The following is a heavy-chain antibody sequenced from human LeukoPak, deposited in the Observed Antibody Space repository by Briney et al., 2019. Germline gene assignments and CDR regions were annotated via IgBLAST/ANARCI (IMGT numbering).Heavy chain of an antibody. V-gene: IGHV1-46*01. CDR1: GYTFTSYY. D-gene: IGHD6-25*01. CDR2: INPSSGTT. J-gene: IGHJ6*02. CDR3: ARGGYSSGWHRYYAMDV. Sequence: ASVTVSCKTSGYTFTSYYMHWVRQAPGQGLEWMGIINPSSGTTTYAQRFQDRVTMTRDTSTTTVYMELSSLRSEDTAVYSCARGGYSSGWHRYYAMDVWGQGTTVTVSS.